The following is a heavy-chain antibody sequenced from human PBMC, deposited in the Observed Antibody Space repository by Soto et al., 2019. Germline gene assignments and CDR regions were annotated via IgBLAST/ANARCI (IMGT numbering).Heavy chain of an antibody. V-gene: IGHV3-21*01. D-gene: IGHD6-6*01. CDR2: ISSSSSYI. J-gene: IGHJ5*02. Sequence: LRLSCAASGFTYSSYSMNWVRQAPGKGLEWVSSISSSSSYIYYADSVKGRFTISRDNAKNSLYLQMNSLRAEDTAVYYCARDYVLEYSSSSVWPCDPWGQGTLVTVSS. CDR3: ARDYVLEYSSSSVWPCDP. CDR1: GFTYSSYS.